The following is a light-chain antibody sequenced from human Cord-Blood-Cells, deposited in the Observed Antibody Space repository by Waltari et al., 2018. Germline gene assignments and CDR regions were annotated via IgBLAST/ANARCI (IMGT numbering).Light chain of an antibody. J-gene: IGLJ3*02. CDR1: SSNIGINA. Sequence: QSVLTQPPSVSEAPRQTVPISCSGSSSNIGINALNWYQQHPGKPPKLLIYYDDLLPSGVADRFSGSKSGTSASLASSGVKSEDEDDYYCAAWDDSLNGGVFGGGTKLTVL. CDR2: YDD. CDR3: AAWDDSLNGGV. V-gene: IGLV1-36*01.